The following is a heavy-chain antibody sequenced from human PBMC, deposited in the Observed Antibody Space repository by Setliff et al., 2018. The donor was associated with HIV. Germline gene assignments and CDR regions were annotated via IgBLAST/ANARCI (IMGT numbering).Heavy chain of an antibody. D-gene: IGHD3-22*01. Sequence: SETLSLTCTVSGGSISNYYWGWIRQPPGKGLECIGSIYYSGSTSYNPSLKSRVTISGDTSKNQLSLKLSSVTAADTAVYYCTRGYDSSGYAFDSWGQGTLVTVSS. V-gene: IGHV4-39*02. CDR1: GGSISNYY. CDR2: IYYSGST. CDR3: TRGYDSSGYAFDS. J-gene: IGHJ4*02.